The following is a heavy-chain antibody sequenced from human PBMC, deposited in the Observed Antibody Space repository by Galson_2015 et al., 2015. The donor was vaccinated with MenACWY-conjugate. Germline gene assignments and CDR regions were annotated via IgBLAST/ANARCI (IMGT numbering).Heavy chain of an antibody. CDR1: GFTVSSNY. CDR3: ARMRGATDSNKHYYYYYMDV. Sequence: SLRLSCAASGFTVSSNYMSWVRQAPGKGLEWVSVIYSGGSTYYANSVKGRFTISRDNSKNTLYLQMNSLRAEDTAVYYCARMRGATDSNKHYYYYYMDVWGKGTTVTVSS. D-gene: IGHD3-22*01. V-gene: IGHV3-53*01. J-gene: IGHJ6*03. CDR2: IYSGGST.